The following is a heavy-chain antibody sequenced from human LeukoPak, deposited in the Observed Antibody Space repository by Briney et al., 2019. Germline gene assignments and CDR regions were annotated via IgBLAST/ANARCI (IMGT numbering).Heavy chain of an antibody. CDR3: ARGNTGQNGYCSGGSCYAYLYYYYYYCMDV. CDR2: INHSGST. Sequence: SETLSLTCAVYGGSFSGYYWSWIRQPPGKGLEWIGEINHSGSTNYNPSLKSRVTISVDTSKNQFSLKLSSVTAADTAVYYCARGNTGQNGYCSGGSCYAYLYYYYYYCMDVWGKGTTVTVSS. D-gene: IGHD2-15*01. V-gene: IGHV4-34*01. J-gene: IGHJ6*03. CDR1: GGSFSGYY.